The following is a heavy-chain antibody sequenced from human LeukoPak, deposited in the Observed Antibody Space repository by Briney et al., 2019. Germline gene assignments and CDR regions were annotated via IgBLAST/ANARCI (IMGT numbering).Heavy chain of an antibody. CDR3: ANDPLGN. Sequence: GESLRLSCAASGFSFSTYSMNWVRQAPGKGLEWVSYISSSSSTIYYADSVKGRFTISRDNAGNSLYLQLNSLRDEDTAVYYCANDPLGNWGQGTLVTVSS. D-gene: IGHD3-3*01. V-gene: IGHV3-48*02. J-gene: IGHJ4*02. CDR1: GFSFSTYS. CDR2: ISSSSSTI.